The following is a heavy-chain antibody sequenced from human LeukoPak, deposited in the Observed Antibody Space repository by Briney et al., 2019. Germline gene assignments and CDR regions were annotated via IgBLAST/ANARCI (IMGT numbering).Heavy chain of an antibody. D-gene: IGHD6-19*01. CDR2: ISGYNGNT. J-gene: IGHJ4*02. V-gene: IGHV1-18*01. CDR1: GYTFSSYG. Sequence: GASVKVSCKASGYTFSSYGISWVRQAPGQGLEWMGWISGYNGNTNSAQKLQGRVSMTTDTSTSTAYVELRSLRSDDTAVYYCAREQWLTPPDYWGQGTLVTVSS. CDR3: AREQWLTPPDY.